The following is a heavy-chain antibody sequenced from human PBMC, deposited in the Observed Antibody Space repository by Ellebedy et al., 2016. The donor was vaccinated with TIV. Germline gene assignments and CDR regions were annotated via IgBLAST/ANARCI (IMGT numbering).Heavy chain of an antibody. CDR2: IRSKPFGGTT. V-gene: IGHV3-49*03. D-gene: IGHD2/OR15-2a*01. CDR1: GFTFGDYA. Sequence: GESLKISCTASGFTFGDYAMSWFRQAPGKGLEWVGFIRSKPFGGTTEYAASVKGRFTISSDDSKSIAYLQMNSLKTEDTAVYYCSRERYRIQIDYWGQGTLVTVSS. CDR3: SRERYRIQIDY. J-gene: IGHJ4*02.